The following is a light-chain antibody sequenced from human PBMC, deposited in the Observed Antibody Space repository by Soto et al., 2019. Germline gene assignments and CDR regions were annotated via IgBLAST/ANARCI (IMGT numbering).Light chain of an antibody. CDR3: QQRSNWPT. V-gene: IGKV3-11*01. Sequence: EIVLTQSPGTLSLSPGERATLSCRASQSVSSSYLAWYQQKPGQAPRLLIYDASNRATGIPARFSGSGSGTDFTLTISSLEPEDFAVYYCQQRSNWPTLGQGTKVDIK. J-gene: IGKJ1*01. CDR1: QSVSSSY. CDR2: DAS.